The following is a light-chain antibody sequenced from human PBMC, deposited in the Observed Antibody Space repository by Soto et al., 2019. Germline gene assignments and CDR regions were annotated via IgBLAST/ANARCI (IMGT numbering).Light chain of an antibody. J-gene: IGKJ2*01. CDR3: QHYNNWPPYT. V-gene: IGKV3-11*01. CDR1: QSVSSH. Sequence: EIVLTQSPATLSLSPGERAALSCRASQSVSSHLAWYQQKPGQAPRLLIYDASNRATGIPARFSGSGSGTDFTLTISSLQSEDFAVYYCQHYNNWPPYTFGQGTKVEIK. CDR2: DAS.